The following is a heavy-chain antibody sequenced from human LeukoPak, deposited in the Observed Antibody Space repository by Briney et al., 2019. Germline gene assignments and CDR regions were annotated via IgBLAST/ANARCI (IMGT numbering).Heavy chain of an antibody. Sequence: GGSLRLSCVVSGLTVSNNYMSWVRQAPGKGLEWVSVIYSDGTTRNADSVKGRFTISRDNSKNTVYLQIDSLRAEDTAVYYCARDKDAWGQGTLVTVSS. J-gene: IGHJ5*02. CDR3: ARDKDA. CDR1: GLTVSNNY. V-gene: IGHV3-66*01. CDR2: IYSDGTT.